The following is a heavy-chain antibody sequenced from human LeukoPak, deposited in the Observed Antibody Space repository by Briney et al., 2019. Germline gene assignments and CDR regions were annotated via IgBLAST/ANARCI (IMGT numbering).Heavy chain of an antibody. CDR3: ARGQKYRNGYTVTELGSGYFDY. D-gene: IGHD5-18*01. Sequence: PSETLTLTCSVSGVSISSYYWSWIRQPPGKGLEWIAYIYYSGRTNYNPALKSRVTISVDTSKNQFSLTLSSVTAADTAVYYCARGQKYRNGYTVTELGSGYFDYWGQGTLVTVSS. CDR1: GVSISSYY. V-gene: IGHV4-59*01. J-gene: IGHJ4*02. CDR2: IYYSGRT.